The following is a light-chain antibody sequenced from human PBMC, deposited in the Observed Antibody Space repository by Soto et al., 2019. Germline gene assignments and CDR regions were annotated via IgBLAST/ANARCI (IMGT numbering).Light chain of an antibody. J-gene: IGKJ2*01. CDR2: DAS. Sequence: EVVLTQSPATLSLSPGERATLSCRASQSVGTFFASYQQKSAHAPSIIIYDASNRAPAVPGRFGGAGSGTDFARTISSVEPDDLAVYYWQHRTNRPRTFGQGTKLDIK. CDR3: QHRTNRPRT. CDR1: QSVGTF. V-gene: IGKV3-11*01.